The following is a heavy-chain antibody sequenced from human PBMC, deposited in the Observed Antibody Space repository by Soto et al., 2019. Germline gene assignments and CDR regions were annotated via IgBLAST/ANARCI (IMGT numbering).Heavy chain of an antibody. CDR2: IIPIFGTA. Sequence: ASVKVSCKASGGTFSSYAISWVRQAPGQGLEWMGGIIPIFGTANYAQKFQGRVTITADESTSTAYMELSSLRSEDTAVYYCARDRGYSGYDWDYYYYGMDVWAKGPRSPSP. CDR1: GGTFSSYA. D-gene: IGHD5-12*01. V-gene: IGHV1-69*13. J-gene: IGHJ6*02. CDR3: ARDRGYSGYDWDYYYYGMDV.